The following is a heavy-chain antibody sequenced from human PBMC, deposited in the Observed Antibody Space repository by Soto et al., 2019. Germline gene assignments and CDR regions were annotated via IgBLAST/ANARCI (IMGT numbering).Heavy chain of an antibody. CDR3: ARALKSSGYYYYYYGTDV. J-gene: IGHJ6*02. Sequence: QVQLVQSGAEVKKPGSSVKVSCKASGGTFSSYAISWVRQAPGQGLEWMGGIIPIFGTANYAQKFQGRVTSTADEATSTVYMEQSSRRSEDTAVDYRARALKSSGYYYYYYGTDVWGQGTTVSVCS. CDR2: IIPIFGTA. V-gene: IGHV1-69*01. CDR1: GGTFSSYA. D-gene: IGHD3-3*01.